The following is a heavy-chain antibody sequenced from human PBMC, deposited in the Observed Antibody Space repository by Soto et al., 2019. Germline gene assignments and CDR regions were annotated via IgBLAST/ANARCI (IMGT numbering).Heavy chain of an antibody. D-gene: IGHD3-22*01. V-gene: IGHV4-39*01. CDR3: ASYYYDSSGYYYVPGVY. CDR1: GGSISSSSYY. J-gene: IGHJ4*02. CDR2: ISYSGST. Sequence: ASETLSLTCAVSGGSISSSSYYWGWIRQPPGKGLEWIGSISYSGSTYYKPSLKSRVTISVDTSKNQFSLKLSSVTAADTAVYYCASYYYDSSGYYYVPGVYWGQGTLVTVSS.